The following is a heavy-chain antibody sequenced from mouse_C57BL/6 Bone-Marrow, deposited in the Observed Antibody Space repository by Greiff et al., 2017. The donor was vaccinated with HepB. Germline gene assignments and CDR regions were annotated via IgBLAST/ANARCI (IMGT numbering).Heavy chain of an antibody. CDR3: ARHLLRSYYFDY. CDR1: GFTFSSYT. J-gene: IGHJ2*01. V-gene: IGHV5-9*01. Sequence: DVKLVESGGGLVKPGGSLKLSCAASGFTFSSYTMSWVRQTPEKRLEWVATISGGGGNTYYPDSVKGRFTISRDNAKNTLYLQMSSLRSEDTALYYCARHLLRSYYFDYWGQGTTLTVSS. D-gene: IGHD1-1*01. CDR2: ISGGGGNT.